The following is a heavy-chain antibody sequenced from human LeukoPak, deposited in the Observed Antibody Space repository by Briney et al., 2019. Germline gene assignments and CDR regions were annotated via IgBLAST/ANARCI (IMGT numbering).Heavy chain of an antibody. J-gene: IGHJ1*01. CDR1: GDSVSRSDSY. CDR2: IYYSGRT. V-gene: IGHV4-39*01. Sequence: PSETLSLTCSVSGDSVSRSDSYWDWIRQPPGKGLERIGTIYYSGRTYYSPSLKSRVTMSVDPSNNQFSLTLRSVTAADTAVYYCARRLYYDGSGYLEWGQGTLLSVSS. CDR3: ARRLYYDGSGYLE. D-gene: IGHD3-22*01.